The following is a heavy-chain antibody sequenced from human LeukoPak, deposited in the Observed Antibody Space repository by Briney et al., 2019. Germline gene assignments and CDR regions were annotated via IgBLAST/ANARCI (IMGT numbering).Heavy chain of an antibody. CDR3: AREGHRSSSLLGAFDI. J-gene: IGHJ3*02. Sequence: ASVTVSFTSSGSTFTIYYIHWVRQAPGQGPEWMGIINPTGGTTSSAQNSQGRVTMTRDTSTSTVYMELSSLRSEDTAVYHCAREGHRSSSLLGAFDIWGQGTMVTVSS. CDR2: INPTGGTT. V-gene: IGHV1-46*01. CDR1: GSTFTIYY. D-gene: IGHD6-13*01.